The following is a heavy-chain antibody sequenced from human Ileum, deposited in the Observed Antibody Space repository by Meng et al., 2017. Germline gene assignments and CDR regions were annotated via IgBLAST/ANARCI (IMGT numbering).Heavy chain of an antibody. D-gene: IGHD3-22*01. CDR2: LNPSDGDT. Sequence: QLVQYVAEMKEPASSITRLCRASSYSFTSHYIHGVRQSPRQRLECMGRLNPSDGDTSYGQKLHVRVTMTRDTATSTMYMELSSLRSDDTAVYYCARAMITGGLGDWGQGTLVTVSS. J-gene: IGHJ4*02. V-gene: IGHV1-46*01. CDR1: SYSFTSHY. CDR3: ARAMITGGLGD.